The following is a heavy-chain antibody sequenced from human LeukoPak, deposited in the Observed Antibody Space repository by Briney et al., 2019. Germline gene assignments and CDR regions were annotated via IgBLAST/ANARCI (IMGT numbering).Heavy chain of an antibody. CDR2: ISSSGSTI. Sequence: PGGSLRLSCAASGFAFSSYGMHWVRQAPGKGLEWVSHISSSGSTIYYADSVKGRFTISRDNAKNSLYLQMNSLRAEDTAVYYCARDADYGVYLDMWGQGTLVTVAA. CDR3: ARDADYGVYLDM. CDR1: GFAFSSYG. V-gene: IGHV3-48*04. D-gene: IGHD4-17*01. J-gene: IGHJ4*02.